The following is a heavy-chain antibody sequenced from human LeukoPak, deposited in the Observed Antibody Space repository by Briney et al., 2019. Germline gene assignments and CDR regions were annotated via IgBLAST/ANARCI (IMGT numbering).Heavy chain of an antibody. CDR1: GGSISSSSYY. J-gene: IGHJ3*02. V-gene: IGHV4-39*01. CDR2: IYYSGST. D-gene: IGHD2-21*01. CDR3: ARRVIAGPFDI. Sequence: PSETLSLTCTVSGGSISSSSYYWGWIRQPPGKGLEWIGSIYYSGSTYYNPSLKSRVTISVDTSKNQFSLKLSSVTAADTAVYYCARRVIAGPFDIWGQGTMVTVSS.